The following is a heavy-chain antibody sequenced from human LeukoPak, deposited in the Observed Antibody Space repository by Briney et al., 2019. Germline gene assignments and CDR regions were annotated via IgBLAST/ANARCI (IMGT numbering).Heavy chain of an antibody. Sequence: GASVKVSCKASGGTFSSYAISWVRQAPGQGLEWMGWINPNSGGTDYAQKFQGWVTMTRDTSIRTAYMELSRLRSDDTAVYYCARGSVAGTPSHYYYYGMDVWGQGTTVTVSS. CDR2: INPNSGGT. CDR1: GGTFSSYA. CDR3: ARGSVAGTPSHYYYYGMDV. V-gene: IGHV1-2*04. J-gene: IGHJ6*02. D-gene: IGHD6-19*01.